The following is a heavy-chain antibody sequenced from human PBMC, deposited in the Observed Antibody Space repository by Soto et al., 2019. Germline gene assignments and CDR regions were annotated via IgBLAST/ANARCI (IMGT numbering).Heavy chain of an antibody. V-gene: IGHV1-3*01. CDR1: GYTFTSYA. Sequence: QVQLVQSGAEVKKPGASVKVSCKASGYTFTSYAMHWVRQAPGQRLEWMGWINAGNGNTKYSQKFQGRATITRDTPASTAYTELSSLRSEDTAVYYCARGFRGCDADWFVPWGQGTLVTVSS. D-gene: IGHD2-21*02. J-gene: IGHJ5*02. CDR3: ARGFRGCDADWFVP. CDR2: INAGNGNT.